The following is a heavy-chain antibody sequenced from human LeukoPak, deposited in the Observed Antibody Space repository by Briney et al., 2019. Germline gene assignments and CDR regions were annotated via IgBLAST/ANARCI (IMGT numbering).Heavy chain of an antibody. D-gene: IGHD3-16*01. J-gene: IGHJ5*01. Sequence: GGSLRLSCAGSGFSVSNYYMNWVRQAPGKGLEWVSLIRDSGATFYSDSVKGRFTISRDNSKNTIYLQMNRLRVEDTAVYFCARDRAVTQVWVEFDSWGQGTQVTVSS. CDR3: ARDRAVTQVWVEFDS. CDR2: IRDSGAT. CDR1: GFSVSNYY. V-gene: IGHV3-66*03.